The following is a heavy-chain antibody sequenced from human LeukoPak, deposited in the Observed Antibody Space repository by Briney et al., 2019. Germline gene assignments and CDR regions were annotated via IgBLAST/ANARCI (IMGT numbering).Heavy chain of an antibody. Sequence: PSETLSLNCTVSGYFITWWYHLGWIRPPPGGGPEWIGTFYHSGSAYYNPSLKSRVTMSVDTSKNQFSLKLSSVTAADTAVYYCARESGSYLDFDYWGQGTLVTVSS. D-gene: IGHD1-26*01. CDR3: ARESGSYLDFDY. J-gene: IGHJ4*02. CDR1: GYFITWWYH. V-gene: IGHV4-38-2*02. CDR2: FYHSGSA.